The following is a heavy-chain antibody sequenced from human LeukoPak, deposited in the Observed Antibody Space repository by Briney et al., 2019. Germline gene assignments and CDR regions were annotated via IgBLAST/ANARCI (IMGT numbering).Heavy chain of an antibody. D-gene: IGHD3-10*02. CDR2: INHSGST. CDR1: GGSFSGCY. J-gene: IGHJ4*02. V-gene: IGHV4-34*01. CDR3: ARLYYAGGFCDY. Sequence: SETLSLTCAVYGGSFSGCYWSWIRQPPGKGLEWIGEINHSGSTNYNPSLKSRVTISVDTSKNQFSLKLSSVTAADTAVYYCARLYYAGGFCDYWGQGTLVTVSS.